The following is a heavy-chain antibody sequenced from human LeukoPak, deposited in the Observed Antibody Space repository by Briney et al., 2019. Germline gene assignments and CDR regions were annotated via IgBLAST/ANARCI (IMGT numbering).Heavy chain of an antibody. J-gene: IGHJ4*02. V-gene: IGHV4-39*07. Sequence: SETLSLTCTVSGGSISSSSFYWGWIRQPPGKGLEWIGTIYYRGSTYYNPSLKSRVTIPVDTSKNQFSLKLSSVTAADTAVYYCARLSTSWFFDYWGQGTLVTVSS. D-gene: IGHD6-13*01. CDR1: GGSISSSSFY. CDR2: IYYRGST. CDR3: ARLSTSWFFDY.